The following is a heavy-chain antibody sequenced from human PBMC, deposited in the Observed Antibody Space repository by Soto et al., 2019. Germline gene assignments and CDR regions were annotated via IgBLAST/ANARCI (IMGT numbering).Heavy chain of an antibody. J-gene: IGHJ4*02. CDR3: ARAVAVAADVAY. Sequence: QVQLVQSGAEEKKPGASVKVSCKASGYTFTGYAMHWVRQAPGQRLEWMGWINAGNGNTKYSPKFKGRVTITRDTTARTSYVELITLTSEATAVYSCARAVAVAADVAYWCQGTLVTVSS. CDR2: INAGNGNT. V-gene: IGHV1-3*05. D-gene: IGHD6-19*01. CDR1: GYTFTGYA.